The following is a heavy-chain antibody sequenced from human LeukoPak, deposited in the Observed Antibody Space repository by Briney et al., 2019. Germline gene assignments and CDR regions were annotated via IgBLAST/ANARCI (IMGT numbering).Heavy chain of an antibody. CDR1: GFTFSSYA. Sequence: GGSLRLSFSASGFTFSSYAMSWVRQAPGKGLEWVSAISGSGGSTYYADSVKGRCTISRDNSKNTLYLQMNSLRAEDTAVYYCATYHSEGSYGYGSFDYWGQGTLVTVSS. CDR2: ISGSGGST. J-gene: IGHJ4*02. CDR3: ATYHSEGSYGYGSFDY. D-gene: IGHD5-18*01. V-gene: IGHV3-23*01.